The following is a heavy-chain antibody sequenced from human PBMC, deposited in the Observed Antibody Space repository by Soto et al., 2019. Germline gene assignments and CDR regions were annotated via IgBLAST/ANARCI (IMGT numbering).Heavy chain of an antibody. V-gene: IGHV4-34*01. CDR2: INHSGST. J-gene: IGHJ6*02. CDR3: ARATMYYYGSGSYYYNYYYYGMDV. D-gene: IGHD3-10*01. Sequence: SETLSLTCAVYGGSFSGYYWSWIRQPPGKGPEWIGEINHSGSTNYNPSLKSRVTIPVDTSKNQFSLKLSSVTAADTAVYYCARATMYYYGSGSYYYNYYYYGMDVWGQGTTVTVS. CDR1: GGSFSGYY.